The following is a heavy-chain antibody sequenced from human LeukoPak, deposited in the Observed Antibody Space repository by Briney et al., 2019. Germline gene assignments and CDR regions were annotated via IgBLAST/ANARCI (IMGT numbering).Heavy chain of an antibody. Sequence: SETLSLTCAVSGYSISSGYYWGWIRHPPGKGLEWIGSIYHSGSTYYNPSLKSRVTISVDTSKNQFSLKLSSVTAAGTAVYYCARDHGSGWPYFDYWGQGTLVTVSS. CDR1: GYSISSGYY. V-gene: IGHV4-38-2*02. CDR2: IYHSGST. D-gene: IGHD6-19*01. J-gene: IGHJ4*02. CDR3: ARDHGSGWPYFDY.